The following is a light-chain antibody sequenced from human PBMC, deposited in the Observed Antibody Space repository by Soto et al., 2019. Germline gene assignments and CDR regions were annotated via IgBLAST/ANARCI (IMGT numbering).Light chain of an antibody. CDR2: DAS. CDR1: QSISSW. CDR3: QQYNSYSYP. J-gene: IGKJ2*01. Sequence: DIQMTQSPSTRSASVGDRVTITCRASQSISSWLAWYQQKPGKAPKLLIYDASSLESGVPSRFSGSGSGKEFTLTISSLQPDDFATYYCQQYNSYSYPFGQGTKVDIK. V-gene: IGKV1-5*01.